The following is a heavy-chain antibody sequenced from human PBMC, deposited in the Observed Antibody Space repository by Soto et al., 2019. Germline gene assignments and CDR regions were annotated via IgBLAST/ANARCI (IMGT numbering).Heavy chain of an antibody. D-gene: IGHD1-1*01. CDR3: AGAVLEPGAGWDY. J-gene: IGHJ4*02. Sequence: SETLSLTCTVSGGSISSYYWSWIRQPPGKGLEWIGYIYYSGSTNYNPSLKSRVTISVDTTKNQFSLKLSSVTAADAAVVYCAGAVLEPGAGWDYWGQGTLVTVSS. CDR2: IYYSGST. V-gene: IGHV4-59*01. CDR1: GGSISSYY.